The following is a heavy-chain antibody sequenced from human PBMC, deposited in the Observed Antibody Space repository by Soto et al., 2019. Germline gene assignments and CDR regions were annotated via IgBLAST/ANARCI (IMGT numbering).Heavy chain of an antibody. CDR1: GFIFSDYG. Sequence: QEQLVESGGDVVQPGRTLRLSCAASGFIFSDYGLHWVRQAPGKGLEWVAVIWDDGIKKYYADSVKGRFTISRDNSENMVYLQMNSLRGEDTAVYYCVRGGKVAGASDIWGQGTMVTVFS. CDR2: IWDDGIKK. V-gene: IGHV3-33*01. CDR3: VRGGKVAGASDI. D-gene: IGHD3-16*01. J-gene: IGHJ3*02.